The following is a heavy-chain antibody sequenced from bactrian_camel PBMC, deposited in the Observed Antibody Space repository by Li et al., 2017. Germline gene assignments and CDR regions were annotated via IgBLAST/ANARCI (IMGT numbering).Heavy chain of an antibody. CDR2: IAPDGSR. Sequence: HVQLVESGGGAVQTGGSLRLTCTAVGLTFEGGNQGWYRETPGNEFELVSSIAPDGSRWYADSVQGRFTISRNVLPERLSLQMTRLKAEDTATYYCAAGPDVGREKHLTADQVLSIRRNNFWGQGTQVTVS. CDR1: GLTFEGGN. V-gene: IGHV3S55*01. CDR3: AAGPDVGREKHLTADQVLSIRRNNF. J-gene: IGHJ4*01. D-gene: IGHD3*01.